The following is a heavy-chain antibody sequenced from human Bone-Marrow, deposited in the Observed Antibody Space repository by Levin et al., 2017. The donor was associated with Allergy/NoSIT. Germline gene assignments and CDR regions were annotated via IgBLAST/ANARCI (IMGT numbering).Heavy chain of an antibody. Sequence: PVASVKVSCAASGFTFSSYAMSWVRQAPGKGLEWVSAMSGSGVSTHYADSVKGRFTISRDNSKNTLYLQMNSLRAEDTAVYYCAKDLRQGYSSGSYYFDYWGQGTLVTVSS. J-gene: IGHJ4*02. V-gene: IGHV3-23*01. CDR2: MSGSGVST. CDR3: AKDLRQGYSSGSYYFDY. D-gene: IGHD5-18*01. CDR1: GFTFSSYA.